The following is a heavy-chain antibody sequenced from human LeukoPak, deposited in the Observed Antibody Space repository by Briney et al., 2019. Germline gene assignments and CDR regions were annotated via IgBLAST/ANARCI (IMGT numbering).Heavy chain of an antibody. D-gene: IGHD1-7*01. J-gene: IGHJ4*02. V-gene: IGHV3-30-3*01. Sequence: GGSLRLSCAASGFTFSSYAMHWVRQAPGKGLEWVAVISYDGSNKYYADSVKGRFTISRDNSKNTLYLQMNSLRAEDTAVYYCARPVPYITGTSLDYWGQGTLVTVSS. CDR2: ISYDGSNK. CDR1: GFTFSSYA. CDR3: ARPVPYITGTSLDY.